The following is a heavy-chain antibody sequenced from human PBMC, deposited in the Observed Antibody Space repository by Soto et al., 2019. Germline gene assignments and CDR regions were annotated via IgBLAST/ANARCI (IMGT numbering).Heavy chain of an antibody. CDR2: IYHSGST. CDR1: GGSISSGGYS. CDR3: ARGAPVRFDP. D-gene: IGHD2-8*01. V-gene: IGHV4-30-2*01. Sequence: SETLSLTXAVSGGSISSGGYSWSWIRQPPGKGLEWIGYIYHSGSTYYNPSLKSRVTISVDRSKNQFSLKLSSVTAADTAVYYCARGAPVRFDPWGQGTLVTVSS. J-gene: IGHJ5*02.